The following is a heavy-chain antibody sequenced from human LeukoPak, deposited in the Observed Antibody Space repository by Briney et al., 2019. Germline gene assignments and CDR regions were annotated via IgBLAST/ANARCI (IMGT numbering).Heavy chain of an antibody. CDR1: GGSISSSSYY. CDR3: ARDPEPYDSSGSDY. CDR2: IYYSGST. D-gene: IGHD3-22*01. Sequence: PSETLSLTCTVSGGSISSSSYYWGWIRQPPGKGLEWIGSIYYSGSTYYNPSLKSRVTISVDTSKNQFSLKLSSVTAADTAVYYCARDPEPYDSSGSDYWGQGTLVTVSS. J-gene: IGHJ4*02. V-gene: IGHV4-39*07.